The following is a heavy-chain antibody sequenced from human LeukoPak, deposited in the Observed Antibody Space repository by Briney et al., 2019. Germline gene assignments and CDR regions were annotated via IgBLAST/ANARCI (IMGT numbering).Heavy chain of an antibody. D-gene: IGHD2-21*01. CDR1: GGSISSGGYS. CDR2: IYHSGST. V-gene: IGHV4-30-2*01. Sequence: SQTLSLTCAVSGGSISSGGYSWRWIRQPPGKGLEWIGYIYHSGSTYYNPSLKSRVTISVDRSKNQFSLKLSSVTAADTAVYYCAATRIVVVKGAFDIWGQGTMVTVSS. CDR3: AATRIVVVKGAFDI. J-gene: IGHJ3*02.